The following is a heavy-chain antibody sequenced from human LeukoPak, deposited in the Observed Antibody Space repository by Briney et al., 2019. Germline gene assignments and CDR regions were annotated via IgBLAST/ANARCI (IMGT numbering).Heavy chain of an antibody. J-gene: IGHJ5*02. Sequence: GGSLRLSCAASGFTFSSYGMHWVRQAPGKGLEWVAVISYDGSNKYYADSVKGRFTISRDNSKNTLYLQMNSLRAEDTAVYYCAKDSEQWLVADPPWFDPWGQGTLVTVSS. D-gene: IGHD6-19*01. V-gene: IGHV3-30*18. CDR2: ISYDGSNK. CDR1: GFTFSSYG. CDR3: AKDSEQWLVADPPWFDP.